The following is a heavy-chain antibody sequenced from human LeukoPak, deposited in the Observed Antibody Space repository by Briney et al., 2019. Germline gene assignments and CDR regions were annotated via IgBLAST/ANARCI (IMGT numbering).Heavy chain of an antibody. CDR2: INPNSGGT. D-gene: IGHD1-20*01. J-gene: IGHJ3*01. CDR3: ARGGRILTGSFRPADAFDV. CDR1: GYTFTSYG. Sequence: GASVKVSCKASGYTFTSYGISWVRQAPGQGLEWMGRINPNSGGTNYAQKFQGRVTMTRDTSINTAFMDLNRLRSDDTAVYYCARGGRILTGSFRPADAFDVWGQGTMVTVSS. V-gene: IGHV1-2*06.